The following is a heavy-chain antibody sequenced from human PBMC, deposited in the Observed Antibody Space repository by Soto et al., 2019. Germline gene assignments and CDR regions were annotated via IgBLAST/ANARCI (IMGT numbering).Heavy chain of an antibody. CDR1: GDTFSRYT. D-gene: IGHD3-10*01. CDR2: TIPMLSMA. J-gene: IGHJ4*02. CDR3: ATKSGSGSATFDN. Sequence: QVQLVQSGAEVKKPGSSVKVSCTASGDTFSRYTISWVRQAPGQGPEWMGRTIPMLSMANYALKFQGRVGITADESTSTVYMVLSNLRSEHTAVYYAATKSGSGSATFDNWGQGTLVTVAS. V-gene: IGHV1-69*02.